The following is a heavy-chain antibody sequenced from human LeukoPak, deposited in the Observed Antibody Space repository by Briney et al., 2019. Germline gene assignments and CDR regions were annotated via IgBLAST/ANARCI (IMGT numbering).Heavy chain of an antibody. CDR3: ARHNPLWGY. D-gene: IGHD1-14*01. CDR1: GFTFTNYG. Sequence: PGTSLRLSCAASGFTFTNYGMHWVRQAPGKGLEWVALITYDGYYKYYSDSVKGRFTISSDTSKNTLYLQMNSLRAEDTALYYCARHNPLWGYWGQGTLVTVSS. V-gene: IGHV3-30*03. CDR2: ITYDGYYK. J-gene: IGHJ4*02.